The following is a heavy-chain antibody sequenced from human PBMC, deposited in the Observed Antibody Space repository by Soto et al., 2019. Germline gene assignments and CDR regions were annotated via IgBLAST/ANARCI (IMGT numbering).Heavy chain of an antibody. J-gene: IGHJ4*02. Sequence: ASVKVSCKASGYTFTGHYIHWVRQAPEQGPEWMGEIGPESGATRYAQKFRGRVTMTRDMSITTVYMELNNLSPDDTAVYYCGRGRSGQIVVFYWGQGTPVTVSS. D-gene: IGHD5-12*01. CDR1: GYTFTGHY. V-gene: IGHV1-2*02. CDR3: GRGRSGQIVVFY. CDR2: IGPESGAT.